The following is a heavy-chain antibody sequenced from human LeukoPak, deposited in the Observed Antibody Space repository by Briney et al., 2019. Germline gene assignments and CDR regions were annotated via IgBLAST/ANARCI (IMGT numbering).Heavy chain of an antibody. CDR1: GGSISSGGYS. CDR3: ARLYSSGWSLPHNWFDP. Sequence: SETLSLTCAVSGGSISSGGYSWSWIRQPPGKGPEWIGYIYYSGSTYYNPSLKSRVTISVDTSKNQFSLKLSSVTAADTAVYYCARLYSSGWSLPHNWFDPWGQGTLVTVSS. V-gene: IGHV4-30-4*07. D-gene: IGHD6-19*01. CDR2: IYYSGST. J-gene: IGHJ5*02.